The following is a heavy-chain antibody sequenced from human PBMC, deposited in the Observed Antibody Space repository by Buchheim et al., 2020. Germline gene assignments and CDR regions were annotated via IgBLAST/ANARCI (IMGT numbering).Heavy chain of an antibody. CDR1: GYTLTSYY. V-gene: IGHV1-46*03. CDR3: ARANRNVFDWYFDL. CDR2: MNPSDGSS. J-gene: IGHJ2*01. Sequence: QVQLVQSGAEVKKPGASVKVSCKASGYTLTSYYMHWVRQAPGQGLEWMGIMNPSDGSSSYAQSFQGRVAMTRDTSSNTVYIDLSSLRSEDTAMYYCARANRNVFDWYFDLWGRGTL. D-gene: IGHD2/OR15-2a*01.